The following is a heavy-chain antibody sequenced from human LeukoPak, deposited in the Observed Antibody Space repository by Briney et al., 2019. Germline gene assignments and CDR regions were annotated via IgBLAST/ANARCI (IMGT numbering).Heavy chain of an antibody. CDR2: ISSSSSYI. Sequence: GGSLRLSCAASGFTFSSYSMSWVRQAPGKGLEWVSSISSSSSYIYYADSVKGRFTISGDNAKNSLYLHMNSLRAEDTAVYYCARAVPSFGGVIVISPLGYWGQGTLVTVSS. J-gene: IGHJ4*02. D-gene: IGHD3-16*02. CDR3: ARAVPSFGGVIVISPLGY. V-gene: IGHV3-21*01. CDR1: GFTFSSYS.